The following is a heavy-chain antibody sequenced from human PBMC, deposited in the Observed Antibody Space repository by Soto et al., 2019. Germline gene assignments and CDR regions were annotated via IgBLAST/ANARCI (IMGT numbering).Heavy chain of an antibody. CDR3: AMWGYRLLSVYYYYGMDV. J-gene: IGHJ6*02. Sequence: PGGSLRLSCAASGFTFSSYAMSWVRQAPGKGLEWVSAISGSGGSTYYADSVKGRFTISRDNSKNTLYLQMNSLRAEDTAVYYCAMWGYRLLSVYYYYGMDVWGQGTTVTVSS. CDR2: ISGSGGST. CDR1: GFTFSSYA. D-gene: IGHD2-2*01. V-gene: IGHV3-23*01.